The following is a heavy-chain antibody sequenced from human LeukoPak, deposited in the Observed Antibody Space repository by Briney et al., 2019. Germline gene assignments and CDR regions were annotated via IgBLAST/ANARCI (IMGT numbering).Heavy chain of an antibody. Sequence: GGSLRLSCAASGFIVSSNYMNWVRQAPGKGLEWVSIIYSSGSTYYAGSVKGRFTISRDNSKNTVFLQMNSLRVEDTAVYFCARVWAHDSGDYTLDYWGQGTLVTVSS. V-gene: IGHV3-66*01. CDR1: GFIVSSNY. CDR3: ARVWAHDSGDYTLDY. D-gene: IGHD4-17*01. CDR2: IYSSGST. J-gene: IGHJ4*02.